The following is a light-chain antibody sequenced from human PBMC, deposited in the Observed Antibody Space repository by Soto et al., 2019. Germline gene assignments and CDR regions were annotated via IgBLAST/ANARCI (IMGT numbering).Light chain of an antibody. CDR1: QTISSY. Sequence: DIQMTQSPSSLSASVGDRVTITCLASQTISSYLNWYQQKPGKAPTLLIYTASSLQSGVPSRFSGSGSGTDFTLSISNLQPEDFATYYCQQSYNTPRTFGQGTKVDIK. CDR2: TAS. CDR3: QQSYNTPRT. J-gene: IGKJ1*01. V-gene: IGKV1-39*01.